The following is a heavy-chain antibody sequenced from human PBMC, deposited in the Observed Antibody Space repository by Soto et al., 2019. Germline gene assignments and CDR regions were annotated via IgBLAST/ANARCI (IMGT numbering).Heavy chain of an antibody. CDR1: GFSLSTSGVG. J-gene: IGHJ1*01. CDR2: IYWDDDK. V-gene: IGHV2-5*02. CDR3: AHLFCGGDCFSAFQY. D-gene: IGHD2-21*02. Sequence: QITLKESGPTLVKPTQTPTLTCTFSGFSLSTSGVGVGWIRQPPGKALEWLALIYWDDDKRYRPSLKSRLTVTKDTSKNQVVLTMTNMDPVDTATYFCAHLFCGGDCFSAFQYWGQGTLVTVSS.